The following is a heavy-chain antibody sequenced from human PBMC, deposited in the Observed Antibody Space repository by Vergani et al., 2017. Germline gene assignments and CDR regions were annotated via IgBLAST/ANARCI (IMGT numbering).Heavy chain of an antibody. D-gene: IGHD2/OR15-2a*01. CDR1: GFTFSSYG. V-gene: IGHV3-30*18. Sequence: QVQLVESGGGVVQPGRSLRLSCAASGFTFSSYGMHWVRQAPGKGLEWVAVISYDGSNKYYADSVKGRFTISRDNSKNTLYLQMNSLRAEDTAVSYCAKGANIGYYYYYMDVWGKGTTVTVSS. J-gene: IGHJ6*03. CDR2: ISYDGSNK. CDR3: AKGANIGYYYYYMDV.